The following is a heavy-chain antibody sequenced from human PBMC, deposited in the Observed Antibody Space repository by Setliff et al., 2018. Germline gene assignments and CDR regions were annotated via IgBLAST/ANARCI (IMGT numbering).Heavy chain of an antibody. J-gene: IGHJ6*03. CDR1: GGSFSGYY. CDR3: VRTDYSDGRYSMDV. V-gene: IGHV4-34*01. Sequence: SETRSLTCAVYGGSFSGYYWSWIRQPPGKGLEWIGEIYHSGNTNYNPSLKSRVTISVDKSTNQFSLKLNSVTAADTAVYYCVRTDYSDGRYSMDVWGKGTTVTVSS. CDR2: IYHSGNT. D-gene: IGHD6-19*01.